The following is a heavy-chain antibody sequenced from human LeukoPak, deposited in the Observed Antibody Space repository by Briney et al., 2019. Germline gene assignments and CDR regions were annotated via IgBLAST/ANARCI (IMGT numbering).Heavy chain of an antibody. CDR3: ARARRGSSYYFDY. Sequence: GGSLRLSCAASGFTFDDYGMSWVRQTPEKGLEWVSGINWDGSSTGYADSVKGRFTISRDNAKNSLYLQMNSLRAEDTALYYCARARRGSSYYFDYWGQGTLVTVSS. V-gene: IGHV3-20*04. CDR1: GFTFDDYG. D-gene: IGHD3-10*01. J-gene: IGHJ4*02. CDR2: INWDGSST.